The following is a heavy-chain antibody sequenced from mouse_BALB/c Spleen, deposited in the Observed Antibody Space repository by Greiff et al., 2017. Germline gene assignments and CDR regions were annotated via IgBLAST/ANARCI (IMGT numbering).Heavy chain of an antibody. CDR1: GFTFSSFG. Sequence: DVKLVESGGGLVQPGGSRKLSCAASGFTFSSFGMHWVRQAPEKGLEWVAYISSGSSTIYYADTVKGRFTISRDNPKNTLFLQMTSLRSEDTAMYYCAREGGYYRYDEGCAYWGEEGLGTVSA. D-gene: IGHD2-14*01. CDR3: AREGGYYRYDEGCAY. CDR2: ISSGSSTI. V-gene: IGHV5-17*02. J-gene: IGHJ3*01.